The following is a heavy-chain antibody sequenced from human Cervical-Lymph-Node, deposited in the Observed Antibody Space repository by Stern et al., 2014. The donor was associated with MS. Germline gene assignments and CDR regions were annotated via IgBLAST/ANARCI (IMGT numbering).Heavy chain of an antibody. CDR2: INPKSGGT. D-gene: IGHD6-6*01. J-gene: IGHJ5*02. Sequence: VQLVESGAEVEKPGASVKVSCKASGYIFTDYYLHWVRQAPGQGLEWMGRINPKSGGTSYAQSFQGRVTLTRDTSITTAYMDLSRLTSDDTAVYYWTRAVRIADRPSPGGHWFDPWGQGTLVIVSS. V-gene: IGHV1-2*02. CDR1: GYIFTDYY. CDR3: TRAVRIADRPSPGGHWFDP.